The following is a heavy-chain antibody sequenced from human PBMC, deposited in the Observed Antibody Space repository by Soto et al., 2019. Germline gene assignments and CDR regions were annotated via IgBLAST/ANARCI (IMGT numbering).Heavy chain of an antibody. J-gene: IGHJ4*02. CDR2: IHPGDSDT. D-gene: IGHD6-19*01. V-gene: IGHV5-51*01. CDR1: GYNLIYW. Sequence: GESLKISGQGSGYNLIYWIAWVRQMPGRGLEWMGVIHPGDSDTRYSPSFQGQVTISADTSTSTAYLQWSSLKASDTAIYYCARQDGSALFFFDFWRLGTLVPVSS. CDR3: ARQDGSALFFFDF.